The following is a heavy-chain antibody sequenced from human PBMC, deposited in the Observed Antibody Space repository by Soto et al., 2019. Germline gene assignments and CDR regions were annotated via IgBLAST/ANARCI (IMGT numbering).Heavy chain of an antibody. CDR3: ARSSGGNFGIIIEGTNSFAP. CDR1: RDTFTSYY. D-gene: IGHD1-26*01. Sequence: ASVKVSCKAPRDTFTSYYINWVRQAPGQGLEWMGVINPHGGSTAYAQKFKGRVTLARDTSASTVYMEVSSLTSEDTAMYYCARSSGGNFGIIIEGTNSFAPWGQGTLVTV. J-gene: IGHJ5*02. CDR2: INPHGGST. V-gene: IGHV1-46*01.